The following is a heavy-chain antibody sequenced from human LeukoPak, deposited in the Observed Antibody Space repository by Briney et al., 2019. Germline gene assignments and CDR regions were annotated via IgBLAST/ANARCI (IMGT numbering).Heavy chain of an antibody. CDR2: INPNSGGT. CDR1: GYTFTGYY. D-gene: IGHD3-10*01. CDR3: AREYYYGSGSYYPYYFDY. J-gene: IGHJ4*02. Sequence: APVKVSCKASGYTFTGYYMHWVRQAPGQGLEWMGWINPNSGGTNYAQKFQGRVTMTRDTSISTAYMELSRLRSDDTAVYYCAREYYYGSGSYYPYYFDYWGQGTLVTVSS. V-gene: IGHV1-2*02.